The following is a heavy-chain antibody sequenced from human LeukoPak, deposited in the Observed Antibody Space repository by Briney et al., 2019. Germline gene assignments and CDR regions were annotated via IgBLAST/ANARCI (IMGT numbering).Heavy chain of an antibody. Sequence: GGSLRLSCTVSGFAVSSNSWSWVRQAPGKGLEWVSFIYSGGNTHYSDSVKGRFTISRDNSKNTLYLQMNSLRAEDTAIYYCARRAGEYSHPYDYWGQGTLVTVSS. CDR2: IYSGGNT. CDR1: GFAVSSNS. D-gene: IGHD2-15*01. J-gene: IGHJ4*02. V-gene: IGHV3-53*01. CDR3: ARRAGEYSHPYDY.